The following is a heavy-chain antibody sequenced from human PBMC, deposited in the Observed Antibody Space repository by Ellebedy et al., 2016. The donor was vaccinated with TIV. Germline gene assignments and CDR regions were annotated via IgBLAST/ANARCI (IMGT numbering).Heavy chain of an antibody. CDR2: IIPILGIA. V-gene: IGHV1-69*04. D-gene: IGHD5-24*01. CDR1: GGTFSSYA. Sequence: AASVKVSCKASGGTFSSYAISWVRQAPGQGLEWMGRIIPILGIANYAQKFQGRVTITADKSTSTAYMELSSLRSEDTAVYYCARDMGIEMATIHHIWGQGTMVTVSS. CDR3: ARDMGIEMATIHHI. J-gene: IGHJ3*02.